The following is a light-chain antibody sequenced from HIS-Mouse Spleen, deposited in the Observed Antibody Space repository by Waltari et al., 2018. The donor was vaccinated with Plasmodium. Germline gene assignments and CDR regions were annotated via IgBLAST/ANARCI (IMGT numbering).Light chain of an antibody. CDR2: EVS. Sequence: QSALTQPPSASGSPGPSVPISCTGTRSDVGGFNYVSWYQQHPGKAPKLMIYEVSKRPSGVPDRFSGSKSGNTASLTVSGLQAEDEADYYCSSYAGSNNLVFGGGTKLTVL. CDR3: SSYAGSNNLV. CDR1: RSDVGGFNY. J-gene: IGLJ2*01. V-gene: IGLV2-8*01.